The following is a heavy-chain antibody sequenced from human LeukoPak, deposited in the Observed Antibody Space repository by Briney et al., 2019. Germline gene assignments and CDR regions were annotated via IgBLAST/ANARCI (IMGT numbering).Heavy chain of an antibody. V-gene: IGHV3-33*03. CDR2: IWYDGSNK. CDR3: AIDSWELRGY. J-gene: IGHJ4*02. CDR1: GFTFSSYG. D-gene: IGHD1-7*01. Sequence: GGSLRLSCAASGFTFSSYGMHWVRQAPGKGLEWVAVIWYDGSNKYYADPVKGRFTISRDNAKNSLFLQMNGLRGEDTAVYYCAIDSWELRGYWGQGTLVTVSS.